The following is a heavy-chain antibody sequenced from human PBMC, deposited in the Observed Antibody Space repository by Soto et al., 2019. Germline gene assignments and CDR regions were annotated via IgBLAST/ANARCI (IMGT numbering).Heavy chain of an antibody. CDR2: ISSSSSYI. V-gene: IGHV3-21*01. J-gene: IGHJ4*02. CDR3: ARDYEDYYGSGSRHYDY. Sequence: GGSLRLSCAASGFTFSSYSMNWVRQAPGEGLEWVSSISSSSSYIYYADSVKGRFTISRDNAKNSLYLQMNSLRAEDTAVYYCARDYEDYYGSGSRHYDYWGQGTLVTVSS. D-gene: IGHD3-10*01. CDR1: GFTFSSYS.